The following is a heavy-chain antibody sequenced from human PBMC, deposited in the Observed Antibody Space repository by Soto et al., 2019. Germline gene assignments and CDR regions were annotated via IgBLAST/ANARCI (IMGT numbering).Heavy chain of an antibody. CDR2: IIPIFGTA. Sequence: ASVKVSCKASGGTFSSYAISWVRQAPGQGLEWMGGIIPIFGTANYAQKFQGRVTITADESTSTAYMELSSLRSEDTAVYYCARDITVAGYVENYWGQGTLVTVSS. CDR3: ARDITVAGYVENY. J-gene: IGHJ4*02. CDR1: GGTFSSYA. D-gene: IGHD6-19*01. V-gene: IGHV1-69*13.